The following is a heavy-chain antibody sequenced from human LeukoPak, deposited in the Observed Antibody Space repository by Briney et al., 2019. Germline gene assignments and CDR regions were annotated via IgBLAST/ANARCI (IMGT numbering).Heavy chain of an antibody. V-gene: IGHV3-23*01. J-gene: IGHJ4*02. CDR1: GFTFSSYA. CDR3: AKGRRTLPWFGELLPPEDY. Sequence: GGSLRLSCAASGFTFSSYAMSWVRQAPGKGLEWVSAISGSGGSTYYADSVRGRFTISRDNSKNTLYLQMNSLRAEDTAVYYCAKGRRTLPWFGELLPPEDYWGQGTLVTVSS. CDR2: ISGSGGST. D-gene: IGHD3-10*01.